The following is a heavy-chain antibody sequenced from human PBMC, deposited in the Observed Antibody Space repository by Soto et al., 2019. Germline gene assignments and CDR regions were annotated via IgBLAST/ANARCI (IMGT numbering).Heavy chain of an antibody. CDR2: IYWDDDK. D-gene: IGHD3-3*01. CDR1: GFSLTTSGVG. CDR3: AHRVLRAVFGLVTTTAIYFDF. J-gene: IGHJ4*02. Sequence: QITLNESGPTQVKPRQTLTLTCTFSGFSLTTSGVGVGWIRQSPGKAPEWLALIYWDDDKRYSPSLKSRLTTTKDTSKNQVVLTMARMDPAATATYYCAHRVLRAVFGLVTTTAIYFDFWGQGTPVAVSS. V-gene: IGHV2-5*02.